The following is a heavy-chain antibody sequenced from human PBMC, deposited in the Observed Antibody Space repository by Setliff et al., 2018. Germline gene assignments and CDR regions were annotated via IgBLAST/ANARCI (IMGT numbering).Heavy chain of an antibody. CDR3: AKHGAYNDFLTGYNFYYDMDV. CDR2: IKRITDSGTT. CDR1: GFTFSNAW. D-gene: IGHD3-9*01. Sequence: GSLRLSCTASGFTFSNAWMSWVRQAPGKGLEWVGRIKRITDSGTTDHAAPVKGRFSISRDDSKNTVYLQMNSLKTEDTAVYYCAKHGAYNDFLTGYNFYYDMDVWGQGTTVTVSS. J-gene: IGHJ6*02. V-gene: IGHV3-15*01.